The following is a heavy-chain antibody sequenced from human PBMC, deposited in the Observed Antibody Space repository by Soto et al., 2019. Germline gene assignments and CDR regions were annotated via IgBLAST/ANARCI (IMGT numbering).Heavy chain of an antibody. J-gene: IGHJ6*02. V-gene: IGHV1-3*01. CDR2: INGGNGHT. D-gene: IGHD1-1*01. CDR1: GYTFSTYA. Sequence: PSVKVSCKASGYTFSTYALHGVRQAPGQGLEWMGWINGGNGHTRYSQKFKDRVTISRDTPASTAYMELSGLRSEDTAVYYCARGKGMEENYYYYGMDVWGQGTTVTVSS. CDR3: ARGKGMEENYYYYGMDV.